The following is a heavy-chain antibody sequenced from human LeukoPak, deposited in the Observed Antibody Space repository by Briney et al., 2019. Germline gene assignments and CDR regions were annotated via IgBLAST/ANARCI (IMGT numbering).Heavy chain of an antibody. J-gene: IGHJ3*02. CDR3: ARDRGYSTFDI. CDR2: ISSSGSTI. V-gene: IGHV3-48*03. Sequence: GGSLRLSCAASGFTFSSYEMNWVRQAPGKGLEWVSYISSSGSTIYYADSVKGRFTISRDNAKNLLYVQMNSLRAEDTAVYYCARDRGYSTFDIWGQGTMVTVSS. CDR1: GFTFSSYE. D-gene: IGHD5-18*01.